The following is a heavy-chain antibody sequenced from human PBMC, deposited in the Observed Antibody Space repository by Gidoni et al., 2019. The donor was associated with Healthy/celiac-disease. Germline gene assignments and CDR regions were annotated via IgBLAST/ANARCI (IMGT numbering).Heavy chain of an antibody. D-gene: IGHD2-15*01. V-gene: IGHV4-4*02. CDR1: GGSISSSNW. CDR3: ARVKDLGGTSAFWYFDL. CDR2: IYHSGST. J-gene: IGHJ2*01. Sequence: QVQLQESGPGLVKPSGTLSLTCAVSGGSISSSNWWSWVRQPPGKGLEWIGEIYHSGSTNYNPSLQSRVTISVDKSKNQFSLKLSSVTAADTAAYHCARVKDLGGTSAFWYFDLWGRGTLVTVSS.